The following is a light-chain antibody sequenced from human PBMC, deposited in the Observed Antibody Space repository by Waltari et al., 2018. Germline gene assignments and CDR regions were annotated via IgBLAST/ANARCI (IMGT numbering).Light chain of an antibody. CDR3: QQRRNWPLT. CDR1: PSVDMY. J-gene: IGKJ4*01. CDR2: DKS. V-gene: IGKV3-11*01. Sequence: EIVLTQSPATLSLSPGERATLSCRASPSVDMYLAWYQQRPGQAPRLLTYDKSNRATDIPARFSGSGSETDFSLTISSLEPEDFAVYYCQQRRNWPLTFGGGTKVEIK.